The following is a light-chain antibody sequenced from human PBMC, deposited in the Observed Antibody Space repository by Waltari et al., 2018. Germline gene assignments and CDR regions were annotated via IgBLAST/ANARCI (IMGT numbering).Light chain of an antibody. V-gene: IGKV1-5*03. Sequence: DIQMTQSPSTLSASVGDRVTITCRASQSISSWLAWYQRKPGKAPKLLIYNASSLESGVPSRFIGRGSVTEFTLTISSLQPDDFATYYCQQYNSYSPWTFGQGTKVEIK. CDR1: QSISSW. CDR3: QQYNSYSPWT. CDR2: NAS. J-gene: IGKJ1*01.